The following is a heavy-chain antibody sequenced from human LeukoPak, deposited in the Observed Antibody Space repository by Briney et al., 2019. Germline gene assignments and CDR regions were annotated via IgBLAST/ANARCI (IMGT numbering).Heavy chain of an antibody. V-gene: IGHV1-18*01. D-gene: IGHD2-2*01. Sequence: ASVKVSCKASGYTLSSYAINWVRQAPGQGLEWMGWISGYNGHTNYARKFQGRVTMTTDTSTTTAYMELRSLRSDDTAVYYCARESSNQLLFGTLDYWGQGTLVTVSS. CDR1: GYTLSSYA. J-gene: IGHJ4*02. CDR3: ARESSNQLLFGTLDY. CDR2: ISGYNGHT.